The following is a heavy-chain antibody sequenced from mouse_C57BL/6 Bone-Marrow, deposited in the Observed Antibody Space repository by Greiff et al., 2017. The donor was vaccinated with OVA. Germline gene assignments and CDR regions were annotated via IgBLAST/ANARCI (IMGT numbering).Heavy chain of an antibody. CDR1: GYAFSSYW. D-gene: IGHD1-1*01. J-gene: IGHJ3*01. Sequence: QVQLKESGAELVKPGASVKISCKASGYAFSSYWMNWVKQRPGKGLEWIGQIYPGDGDTNYNGKFKGKATLTADKSSSTAYMQLSSLTSEDSAVYFCARPIYYGSTWCAYWGQGTLVTVSA. V-gene: IGHV1-80*01. CDR3: ARPIYYGSTWCAY. CDR2: IYPGDGDT.